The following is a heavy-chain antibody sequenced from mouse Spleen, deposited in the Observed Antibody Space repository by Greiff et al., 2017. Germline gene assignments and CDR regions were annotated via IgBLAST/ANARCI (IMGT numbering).Heavy chain of an antibody. CDR1: GFTFSSYA. V-gene: IGHV5-9-3*01. CDR3: ARRADYDDYFDY. CDR2: ISSGGGNT. D-gene: IGHD2-4*01. Sequence: EVQGVESGGGLVKLGGSLKLSCAASGFTFSSYAMSWVRQTPEKRLEWVATISSGGGNTYYPDSVKGRFTISRDNAKNTLYLQMSSLKSEDTAMYYCARRADYDDYFDYWGQGTTLTVSS. J-gene: IGHJ2*01.